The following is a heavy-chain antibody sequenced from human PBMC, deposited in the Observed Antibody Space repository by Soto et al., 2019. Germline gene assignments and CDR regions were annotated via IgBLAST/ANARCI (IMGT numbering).Heavy chain of an antibody. CDR2: IWYDGSNK. CDR3: ARVYNENYGMDV. D-gene: IGHD3-10*01. CDR1: GFTFSSYG. V-gene: IGHV3-33*01. J-gene: IGHJ6*02. Sequence: PGGSLRLSCAASGFTFSSYGMHWVRQAPGKGLEWVAVIWYDGSNKYYADSVKGRFTVSRDNSKNTLYLQMNSLRAEDTAVYYCARVYNENYGMDVWGQGTTVTVSS.